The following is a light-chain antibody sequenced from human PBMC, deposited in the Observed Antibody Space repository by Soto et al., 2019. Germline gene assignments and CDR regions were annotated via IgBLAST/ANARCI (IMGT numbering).Light chain of an antibody. J-gene: IGLJ2*01. CDR3: SSFTSTSTLVI. V-gene: IGLV2-14*01. Sequence: QSALTQPASVSGSPGQSITISCTGTSSDVGGYDYVSWYQHLPGKAPKLMIYEVSNRPSGVSDRISGSKSGNTASLTISGLQTEDEADYYCSSFTSTSTLVIFGGGTKVTVL. CDR1: SSDVGGYDY. CDR2: EVS.